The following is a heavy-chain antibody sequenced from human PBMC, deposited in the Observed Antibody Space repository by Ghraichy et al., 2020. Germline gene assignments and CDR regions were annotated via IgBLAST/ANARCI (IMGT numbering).Heavy chain of an antibody. Sequence: GGSLRLSCAASGFSFTTYSMNWVRQAPGKGLEWLSYISPSGNLIFYADSVKGRFTISRDNAKNSLSLQMNSLRDEDTAVYYCAREMSDSSGYYYPDYWGQGTLVTVSS. CDR3: AREMSDSSGYYYPDY. D-gene: IGHD3-22*01. CDR2: ISPSGNLI. CDR1: GFSFTTYS. V-gene: IGHV3-48*02. J-gene: IGHJ4*02.